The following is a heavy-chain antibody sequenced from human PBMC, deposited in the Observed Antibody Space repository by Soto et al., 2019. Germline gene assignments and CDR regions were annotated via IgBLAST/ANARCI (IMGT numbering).Heavy chain of an antibody. V-gene: IGHV3-74*03. D-gene: IGHD3-10*01. CDR3: ADSWLPTSY. J-gene: IGHJ4*02. CDR2: ISPAWPIT. Sequence: GGSRRVSWGPSRFRFSHYSMQWGRQSPGKWLVLVSSISPAWPITLYADSVKGLFTISRENAKSTLSLQMNSMTVEDGARYYWADSWLPTSYWGPGTPVTVSS. CDR1: RFRFSHYS.